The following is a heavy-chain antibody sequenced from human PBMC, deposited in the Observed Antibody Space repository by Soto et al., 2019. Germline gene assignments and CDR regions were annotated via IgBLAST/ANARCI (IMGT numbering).Heavy chain of an antibody. J-gene: IGHJ5*02. D-gene: IGHD1-1*01. Sequence: PSQTLSLTCAISGDSVSSNSATWNWIRQSPSRGLEWLGRTYYRSKWYNDYAMSVKSRITINPDTSKNQFSLQLRSVIPEDTAVYYCGRAHLGSDRYILEPFDPWGQGTLVTVS. CDR3: GRAHLGSDRYILEPFDP. CDR2: TYYRSKWYN. V-gene: IGHV6-1*01. CDR1: GDSVSSNSAT.